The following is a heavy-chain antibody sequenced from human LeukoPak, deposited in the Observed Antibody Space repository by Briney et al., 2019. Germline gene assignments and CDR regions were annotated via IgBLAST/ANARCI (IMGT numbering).Heavy chain of an antibody. D-gene: IGHD3-16*01. CDR3: VRGIRSPLFDY. V-gene: IGHV1-18*01. Sequence: ASVKVSCKASGYTFTTYGISWVRQAPGQGLEWMGWISAYKGNTNYAQKLQGRVTMTTETSTSTAYMELRSLRSDDTAVYYCVRGIRSPLFDYWGLGTLVTVSP. CDR2: ISAYKGNT. J-gene: IGHJ4*02. CDR1: GYTFTTYG.